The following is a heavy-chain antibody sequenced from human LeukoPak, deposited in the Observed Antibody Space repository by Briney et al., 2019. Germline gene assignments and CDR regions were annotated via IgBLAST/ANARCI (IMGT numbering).Heavy chain of an antibody. CDR2: ISSSSSTI. J-gene: IGHJ6*03. CDR3: AREDGLLGAWARAGVYYYMDV. Sequence: GGSLRLSCAASGFTFSSYSMNWVRQAPGKGLEWVSYISSSSSTIYYAGSVKGRFTISRDNAKNSLYLQMNSLRAEDTAVYYCAREDGLLGAWARAGVYYYMDVWGKGTTVTVSS. D-gene: IGHD2/OR15-2a*01. V-gene: IGHV3-48*01. CDR1: GFTFSSYS.